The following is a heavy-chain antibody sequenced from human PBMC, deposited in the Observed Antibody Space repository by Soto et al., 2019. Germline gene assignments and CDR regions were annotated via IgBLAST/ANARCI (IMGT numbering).Heavy chain of an antibody. D-gene: IGHD6-13*01. V-gene: IGHV1-8*01. CDR3: ARGIEAGFDY. Sequence: ASVKVSCKTSGYTFTSLAINWVRQATGQGLEWLGWMSPNSGNTAYAQKFQGRVTMTRDTSMSTVYMALSSLTSEDTAVYYCARGIEAGFDYWGQGTRVTV. CDR2: MSPNSGNT. J-gene: IGHJ4*02. CDR1: GYTFTSLA.